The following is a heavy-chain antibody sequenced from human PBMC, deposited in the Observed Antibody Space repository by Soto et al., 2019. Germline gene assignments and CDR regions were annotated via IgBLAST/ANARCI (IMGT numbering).Heavy chain of an antibody. CDR1: GGAFSGYY. CDR3: ARGGGGYGSGMADRFDP. CDR2: INHSGST. J-gene: IGHJ5*02. D-gene: IGHD3-10*01. Sequence: SETLSLTCAVYGGAFSGYYWSWIRQPPGKGLEWIGEINHSGSTNYNPSLKSRVTISVDTSKNQFSLKLSSVTAADTAVYYCARGGGGYGSGMADRFDPWGQGTLVTVSS. V-gene: IGHV4-34*01.